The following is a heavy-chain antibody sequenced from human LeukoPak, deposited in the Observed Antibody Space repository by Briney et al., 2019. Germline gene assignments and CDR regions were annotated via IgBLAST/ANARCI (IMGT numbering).Heavy chain of an antibody. D-gene: IGHD3-9*01. Sequence: PGGSLRLSCAASGFTFSSYEMNWVRQAPGKGLEWVSYISSSGSTIYYADSVKGRFTISRDSAKNSLYLQMNSLRAEDTAVYYCVRGADTGYSSDSWGQGTLVTVSS. CDR2: ISSSGSTI. J-gene: IGHJ4*02. CDR1: GFTFSSYE. V-gene: IGHV3-48*03. CDR3: VRGADTGYSSDS.